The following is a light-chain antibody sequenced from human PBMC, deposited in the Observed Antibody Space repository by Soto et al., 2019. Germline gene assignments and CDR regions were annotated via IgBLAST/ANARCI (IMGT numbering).Light chain of an antibody. CDR2: EAS. CDR3: QQYNNWPRT. V-gene: IGKV3-15*01. Sequence: ETVVTQSPAILSVSPGERATIYCRASQSIGINLAWYQQKPGQAPSLLIYEASTRATGVPARFSGSGSGTDFTLTISSLQSADLAVYHCQQYNNWPRTFGQGTKVDIK. CDR1: QSIGIN. J-gene: IGKJ1*01.